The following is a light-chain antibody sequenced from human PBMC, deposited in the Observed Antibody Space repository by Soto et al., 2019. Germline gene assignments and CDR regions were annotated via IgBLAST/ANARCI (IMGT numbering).Light chain of an antibody. V-gene: IGKV3-20*01. CDR3: QQYTGPPST. Sequence: DIILTQSPDTLSLSPGERATLSCRASQTVSSNYLAWCQQRPGQAPRLLIYGASTRAAGIPDRCIGSGSGTYFTLTITRLEPEDSEAYFCQQYTGPPSTFGQGTRLEIK. CDR1: QTVSSNY. J-gene: IGKJ5*01. CDR2: GAS.